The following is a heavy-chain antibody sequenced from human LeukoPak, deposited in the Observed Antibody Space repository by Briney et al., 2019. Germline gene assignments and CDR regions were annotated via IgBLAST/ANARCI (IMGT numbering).Heavy chain of an antibody. J-gene: IGHJ4*02. Sequence: ASVKVSCKASGYTFTSYDINWVRQATGQGLEWMGWMNPNSGNTGYAQKFQGRVTMTRNTSISTAYMEVSSLRSEDTAVYYCARAQKIMVYAIGYWGQGTLVTVSS. CDR1: GYTFTSYD. CDR3: ARAQKIMVYAIGY. V-gene: IGHV1-8*01. CDR2: MNPNSGNT. D-gene: IGHD2-8*01.